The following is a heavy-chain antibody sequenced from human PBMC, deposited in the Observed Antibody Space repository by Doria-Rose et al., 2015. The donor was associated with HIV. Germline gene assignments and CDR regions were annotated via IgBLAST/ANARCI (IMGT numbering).Heavy chain of an antibody. CDR1: GFSFESYA. Sequence: VQLVQSGGGLVQPGRSLRLSCVGSGFSFESYAMHWVRLAPGKGLEWVAGISWDSGAKGTADSVEGRFTISRDNAKKSVYLEMRSLRPEDTAFYYCAKAPIVGPKYYFNMDVWGKGTSVTVSS. J-gene: IGHJ6*03. V-gene: IGHV3-9*01. D-gene: IGHD3-16*02. CDR3: AKAPIVGPKYYFNMDV. CDR2: ISWDSGAK.